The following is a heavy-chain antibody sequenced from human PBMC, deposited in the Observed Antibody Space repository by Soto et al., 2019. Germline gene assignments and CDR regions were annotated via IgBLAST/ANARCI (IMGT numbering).Heavy chain of an antibody. CDR2: IIPIFGTA. D-gene: IGHD2-21*02. CDR1: GGTFSSYA. J-gene: IGHJ5*02. CDR3: ARGIVVVTAIPGRNWFDP. V-gene: IGHV1-69*12. Sequence: QVQLVQSGAEVKKPGSSVKVSCKASGGTFSSYAISWVRQAPGQGLEWMGGIIPIFGTANYAQKFQGRVTITADESTSTAYIELSSLRSEDTAVYYCARGIVVVTAIPGRNWFDPWGQGTLVTVSS.